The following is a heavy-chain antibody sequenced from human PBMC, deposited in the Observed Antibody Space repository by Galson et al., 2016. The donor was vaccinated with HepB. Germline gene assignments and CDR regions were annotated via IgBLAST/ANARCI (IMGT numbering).Heavy chain of an antibody. J-gene: IGHJ3*02. D-gene: IGHD5-18*01. CDR3: TRGRAWIWGYTFDYSWGGREEALVI. V-gene: IGHV1-69*13. CDR2: IIPYFGTV. Sequence: SVKVSCKASGGSFSKFAFSWVRQAPGQGLEWMGGIIPYFGTVRYAEKFQARVTITADESTSTTYIELNSLRSEDTAVYYCTRGRAWIWGYTFDYSWGGREEALVIGGQGTMVTFSS. CDR1: GGSFSKFA.